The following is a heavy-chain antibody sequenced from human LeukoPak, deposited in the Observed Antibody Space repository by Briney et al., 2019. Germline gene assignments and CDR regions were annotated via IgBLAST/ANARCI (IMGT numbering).Heavy chain of an antibody. V-gene: IGHV4-34*01. CDR3: ARFSYDSRGPNHYFDY. CDR2: INHSGST. J-gene: IGHJ4*02. CDR1: GGSFSGYY. D-gene: IGHD3-22*01. Sequence: SETLSLTCAVYGGSFSGYYWSWIRQPPGKGLEWIGEINHSGSTNYNPSLKSRVTISVDTSKNQFSLKLSSVTAADTAVYYCARFSYDSRGPNHYFDYWGQGTLVTVSS.